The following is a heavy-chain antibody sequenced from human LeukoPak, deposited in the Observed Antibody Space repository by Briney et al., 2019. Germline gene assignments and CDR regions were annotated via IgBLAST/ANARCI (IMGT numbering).Heavy chain of an antibody. V-gene: IGHV1-24*01. J-gene: IGHJ3*02. CDR1: GYTLTKLS. D-gene: IGHD3-22*01. CDR2: FDPEDGET. Sequence: ASLKVSCKVSGYTLTKLSMHWVRQAPGKGLEWMGGFDPEDGETIYAQKFQGRVTMTEDTSTDTAYMELSSLRSEDTAVYYCARGAKEEYYYDSSGYYYSAFDIWGQGTMVTVSS. CDR3: ARGAKEEYYYDSSGYYYSAFDI.